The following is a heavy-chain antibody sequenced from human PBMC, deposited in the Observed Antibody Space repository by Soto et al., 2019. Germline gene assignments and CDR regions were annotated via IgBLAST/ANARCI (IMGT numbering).Heavy chain of an antibody. Sequence: PSETLSLTCTVSGGSISSSTYYWGWIRQPPGKGLQWIGTVHYSGSAYYNPSLKSRVTISADTATNQFSLNLNSVTAADTAVFYCVRIPTANFYDRVTFDLWGQGTMVTVSS. CDR1: GGSISSSTYY. CDR2: VHYSGSA. V-gene: IGHV4-39*01. D-gene: IGHD3-3*01. CDR3: VRIPTANFYDRVTFDL. J-gene: IGHJ3*01.